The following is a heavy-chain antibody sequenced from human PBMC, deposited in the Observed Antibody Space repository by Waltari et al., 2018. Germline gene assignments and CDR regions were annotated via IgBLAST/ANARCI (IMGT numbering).Heavy chain of an antibody. J-gene: IGHJ4*02. CDR3: AAKLEMATIWEFDY. CDR1: GGTFSSYT. V-gene: IGHV1-69*01. Sequence: QVQLVQSGAEVKKPGSSVKVSCKASGGTFSSYTISWVRQAPGQGLEWMGGIILIFGTANYAQKFQGRVTITADESTSTAYMELSSLRSEDTAVYYCAAKLEMATIWEFDYWGQGTLVTVSS. D-gene: IGHD5-12*01. CDR2: IILIFGTA.